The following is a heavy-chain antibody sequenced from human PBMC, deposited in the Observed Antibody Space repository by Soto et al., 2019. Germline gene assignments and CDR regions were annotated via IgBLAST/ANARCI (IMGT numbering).Heavy chain of an antibody. V-gene: IGHV4-34*01. Sequence: PSETLSLTCAVYGGSFSGYYCSWIRQPPGKGLEWIGEINHSGSTNYNPSLKSRVTISVDTSKNQFSLKLSSVTAADTAVYYCASLKYSSSSFNDYWGQGTLVTVSS. CDR1: GGSFSGYY. D-gene: IGHD6-6*01. J-gene: IGHJ4*02. CDR3: ASLKYSSSSFNDY. CDR2: INHSGST.